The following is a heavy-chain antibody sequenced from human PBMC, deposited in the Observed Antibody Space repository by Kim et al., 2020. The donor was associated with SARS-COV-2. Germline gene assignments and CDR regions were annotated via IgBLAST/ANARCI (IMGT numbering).Heavy chain of an antibody. CDR2: ISGSGDNT. V-gene: IGHV3-23*01. Sequence: GGSLRLSCAASGFTFSTYAMTWVRQAPGKGLECVSGISGSGDNTYYADSVKGRFTISRDNSRNTLYLQMNSLRADDKALYYCARDTLSKNWNEYFHHWG. D-gene: IGHD1-1*01. CDR1: GFTFSTYA. CDR3: ARDTLSKNWNEYFHH. J-gene: IGHJ1*01.